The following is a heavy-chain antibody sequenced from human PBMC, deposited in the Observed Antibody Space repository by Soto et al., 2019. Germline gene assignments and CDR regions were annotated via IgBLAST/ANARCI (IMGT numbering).Heavy chain of an antibody. V-gene: IGHV6-1*01. CDR1: GDSVSSNSAA. Sequence: PSQTLSLTCAISGDSVSSNSAAWNWIRQSPSRGLEWLGRTYYRSKWYNDYAVSVKSRITINPDSSKNQFSLQLNSLTPDDTAVYYCPRGLFCSSTSCHTPFDYWGPGTL. D-gene: IGHD2-2*02. J-gene: IGHJ4*02. CDR3: PRGLFCSSTSCHTPFDY. CDR2: TYYRSKWYN.